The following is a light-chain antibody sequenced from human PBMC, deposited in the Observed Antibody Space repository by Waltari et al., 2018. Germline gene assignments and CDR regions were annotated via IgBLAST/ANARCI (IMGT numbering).Light chain of an antibody. J-gene: IGKJ1*01. Sequence: DIVMTQSPDSLAVSLGERATINCKSSQSVLYSSNNKNYLAWYQQKPGQPPKLLIYWASTRESGVPDLFSGSGSGTDFTLTISSLQAEDVAFYYCQQYLSTPPTFGQGTKVEIK. CDR1: QSVLYSSNNKNY. V-gene: IGKV4-1*01. CDR3: QQYLSTPPT. CDR2: WAS.